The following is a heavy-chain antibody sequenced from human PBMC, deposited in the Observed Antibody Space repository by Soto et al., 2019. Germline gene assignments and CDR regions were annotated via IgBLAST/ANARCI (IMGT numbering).Heavy chain of an antibody. Sequence: PGGSLRLSCAASGFTFSNSAMYWVRQAPGKGLEHVATITSYGGTTYYADSVKGRFTISRDNSKNILYLQMSSLRPEDTAVYYCVKGEVMIFGVVTFDRWGQGTLVTVSS. D-gene: IGHD3-3*01. V-gene: IGHV3-64D*06. CDR1: GFTFSNSA. J-gene: IGHJ5*02. CDR3: VKGEVMIFGVVTFDR. CDR2: ITSYGGTT.